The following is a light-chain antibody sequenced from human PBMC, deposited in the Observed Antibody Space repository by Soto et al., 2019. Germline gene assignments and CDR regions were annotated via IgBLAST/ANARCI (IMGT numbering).Light chain of an antibody. CDR1: SSNVGSNF. J-gene: IGLJ2*01. Sequence: QSVLTQPPSASGTPGQRVTMSCSGRSSNVGSNFVYWYQQLPETAPRLLIYRNDQRPSGVPDRFSASKSATSASLAITGRRAEDEAEYFCAAWDDTLATLVFGAGTKLTVL. CDR3: AAWDDTLATLV. V-gene: IGLV1-47*01. CDR2: RND.